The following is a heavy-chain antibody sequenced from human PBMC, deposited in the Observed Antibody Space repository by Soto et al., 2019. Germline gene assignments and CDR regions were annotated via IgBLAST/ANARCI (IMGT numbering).Heavy chain of an antibody. Sequence: GGSLRLSCAASGFTFSSYWMSWVRQAPGKGLEWVANIKQDGSEKYYVDSVKGRFTISRDNAKNSLYLQMNSLRTEDMAVYYCTIRKGAKSGEGVYYYYYMDVWGKGTTVTVSS. D-gene: IGHD1-26*01. V-gene: IGHV3-7*01. CDR1: GFTFSSYW. J-gene: IGHJ6*03. CDR2: IKQDGSEK. CDR3: TIRKGAKSGEGVYYYYYMDV.